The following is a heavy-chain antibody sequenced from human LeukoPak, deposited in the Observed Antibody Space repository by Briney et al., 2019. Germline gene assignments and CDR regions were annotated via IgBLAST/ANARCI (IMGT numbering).Heavy chain of an antibody. D-gene: IGHD1-26*01. J-gene: IGHJ4*02. CDR1: GFTFKNYV. V-gene: IGHV3-23*01. CDR3: AKDLGWELPAEAY. Sequence: GGSLRLSRAASGFTFKNYVMNGVRQAPGKGLEWLATIYGSGVSISYADSVKGRFTISRDNSNNTLYLQMNSLRAEDTAMYYCAKDLGWELPAEAYWGQGILVTVSS. CDR2: IYGSGVSI.